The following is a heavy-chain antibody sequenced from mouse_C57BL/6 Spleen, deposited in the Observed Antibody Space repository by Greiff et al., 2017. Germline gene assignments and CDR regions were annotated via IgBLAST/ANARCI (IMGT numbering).Heavy chain of an antibody. CDR3: ARGDYYGSSSWFAY. CDR2: ISSGSSTI. CDR1: GFTFSDYG. J-gene: IGHJ3*01. V-gene: IGHV5-17*01. D-gene: IGHD1-1*01. Sequence: DVKLVESGGGLVKPGGSLKLSCAASGFTFSDYGMHWVRQAPEKGLEWVAYISSGSSTIYYADTVKGRFTISSDNAKNTLLLQMTSLRSEDTAMYYCARGDYYGSSSWFAYWGQETLVTVSA.